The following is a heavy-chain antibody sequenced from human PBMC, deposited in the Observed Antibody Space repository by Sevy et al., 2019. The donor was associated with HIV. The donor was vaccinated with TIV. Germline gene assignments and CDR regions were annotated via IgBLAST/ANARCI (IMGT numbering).Heavy chain of an antibody. CDR1: GFTFSSYA. J-gene: IGHJ4*02. V-gene: IGHV3-23*01. CDR3: AKGSGYDSSGYLFDY. Sequence: GGSLSLSCAASGFTFSSYAMSWVRQAPGKGLEWVSAISGSGGSTYYADSVKGRFTISRDNSKNTLYLQMNSLRAEDTAVYYCAKGSGYDSSGYLFDYWGQGTLVTVSS. D-gene: IGHD3-22*01. CDR2: ISGSGGST.